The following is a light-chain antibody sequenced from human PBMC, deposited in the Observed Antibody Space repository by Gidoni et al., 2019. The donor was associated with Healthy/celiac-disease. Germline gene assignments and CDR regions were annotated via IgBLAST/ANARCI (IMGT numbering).Light chain of an antibody. Sequence: QSVRTQTPSVSGAPGQRVTISCTGSSSNIGAGYDVHWYQQLPGTAPKLPIYGNSNRPSGVPDRFSGSKSGTSASLAITGLQAEYEADYYCQSYDSSLSGWVFGGGTKLTVL. CDR1: SSNIGAGYD. CDR3: QSYDSSLSGWV. J-gene: IGLJ3*02. V-gene: IGLV1-40*01. CDR2: GNS.